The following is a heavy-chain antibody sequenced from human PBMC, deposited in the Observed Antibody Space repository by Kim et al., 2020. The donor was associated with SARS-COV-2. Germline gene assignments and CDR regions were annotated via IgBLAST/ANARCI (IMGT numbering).Heavy chain of an antibody. Sequence: GGSLRLSCAASGFTFSACAMTWVRQSPGKGLEWVSSISHNGRTTYYAASVKGRFTISRDDSKNTLYLRLNSLRAEDTALYYCAKDVWAFSGMDVWG. V-gene: IGHV3-23*01. CDR3: AKDVWAFSGMDV. CDR1: GFTFSACA. D-gene: IGHD1-26*01. J-gene: IGHJ6*02. CDR2: ISHNGRTT.